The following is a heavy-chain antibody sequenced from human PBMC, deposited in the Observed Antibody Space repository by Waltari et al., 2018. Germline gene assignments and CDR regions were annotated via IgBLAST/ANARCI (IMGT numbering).Heavy chain of an antibody. CDR1: GYSISSGY. D-gene: IGHD3-3*01. CDR3: ARGTILEWLLLYYYYYYGMDV. Sequence: QVQLQESGPGLVKPSETLSLTCTVSGYSISSGYYWGWVRQAPGKGLEWVAVISYDGSNKYYADSVKGRFTISRDNSKNTLYLQMNSLRAEDTAVYYCARGTILEWLLLYYYYYYGMDVWGQGTTVTVSS. J-gene: IGHJ6*02. CDR2: ISYDGSNK. V-gene: IGHV3-30-3*01.